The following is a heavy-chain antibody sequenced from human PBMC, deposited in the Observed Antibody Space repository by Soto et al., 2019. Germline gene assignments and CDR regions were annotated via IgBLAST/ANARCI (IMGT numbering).Heavy chain of an antibody. CDR1: GGSISSYY. Sequence: LSLTCTVSGGSISSYYWSWIRQPPGKGLEWIGYIYYSGSTNYNPSLKSRVTISVDTSKNQFSLKLNSVTAADTAVYYCARGPRRGYNWFDPWGQGTLVTV. J-gene: IGHJ5*02. CDR2: IYYSGST. V-gene: IGHV4-59*01. CDR3: ARGPRRGYNWFDP.